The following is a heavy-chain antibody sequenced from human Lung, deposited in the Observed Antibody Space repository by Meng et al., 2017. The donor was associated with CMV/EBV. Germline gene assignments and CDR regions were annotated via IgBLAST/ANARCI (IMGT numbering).Heavy chain of an antibody. CDR3: ARGYGPEGY. V-gene: IGHV4-34*01. CDR1: GGSFSHYY. J-gene: IGHJ4*02. Sequence: LSLPCAVSGGSFSHYYWSWIRQPPGKGLEWIGEINHSGSTNYNPSLKSRVTISVDTSKNQFSLKLRSVTAADTAVYYCARGYGPEGYWGQGTLVTVSS. CDR2: INHSGST. D-gene: IGHD3-10*01.